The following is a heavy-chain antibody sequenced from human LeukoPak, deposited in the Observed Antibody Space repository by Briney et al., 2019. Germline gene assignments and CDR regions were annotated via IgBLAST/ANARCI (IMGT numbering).Heavy chain of an antibody. J-gene: IGHJ1*01. CDR3: ARGYYDSGTYSGYFQH. CDR2: IYYSGST. CDR1: GGSINGYY. V-gene: IGHV4-59*01. Sequence: SETLSLTCTVSGGSINGYYWNWIRQPPGKGLEWIGYIYYSGSTNYNPSFKSRVTISVDTSKTRFSLRLSSVTAADTAVYYCARGYYDSGTYSGYFQHWGQGTLVTVSS. D-gene: IGHD3-10*01.